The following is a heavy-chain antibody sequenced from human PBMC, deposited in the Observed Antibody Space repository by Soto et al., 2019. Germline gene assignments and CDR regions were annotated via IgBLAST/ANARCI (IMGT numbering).Heavy chain of an antibody. V-gene: IGHV3-23*01. CDR1: GFTFSSYA. CDR3: AKQEGSSPKGYFQH. D-gene: IGHD6-13*01. J-gene: IGHJ1*01. Sequence: GGSLRLSCAASGFTFSSYAMSWVRQAPGKGLEWVSAISGSGGSTYYADSVKGRFTISRDNSKNTLYLQMNSLRAEDTAVYYGAKQEGSSPKGYFQHWGQGTLVTVSS. CDR2: ISGSGGST.